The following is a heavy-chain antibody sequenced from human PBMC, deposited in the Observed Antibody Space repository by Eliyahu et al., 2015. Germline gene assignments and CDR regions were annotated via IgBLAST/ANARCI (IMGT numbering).Heavy chain of an antibody. CDR2: ISSSSSYI. CDR1: GFTFSSYS. D-gene: IGHD2-15*01. Sequence: EVQLVESGGGLVKPGGSLRLSCAASGFTFSSYSMNWVRQAPGKGLEWVSSISSSSSYIYYADSVKGRFTISRDNAKNSLYLQMNSLRAEDTAVYYCMYSGGSEGWFDPWGQGTLVTVSS. CDR3: MYSGGSEGWFDP. J-gene: IGHJ5*02. V-gene: IGHV3-21*01.